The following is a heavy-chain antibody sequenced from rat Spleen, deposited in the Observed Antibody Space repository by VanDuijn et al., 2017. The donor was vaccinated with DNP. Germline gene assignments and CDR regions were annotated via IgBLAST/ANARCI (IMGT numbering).Heavy chain of an antibody. CDR1: GFTFNNYW. Sequence: EVQLVESGGDLVQPGRSLKLSCVASGFTFNNYWMTWIRQVPGKGLEWVASIATSGGSTYYPDSVKGRFTISRDDAKNTLYLQMNSLRSQDTATYYCTTDPSNGYAMDALGQGTAVTVSS. V-gene: IGHV5-31*01. D-gene: IGHD3-8*01. CDR2: IATSGGST. CDR3: TTDPSNGYAMDA. J-gene: IGHJ4*01.